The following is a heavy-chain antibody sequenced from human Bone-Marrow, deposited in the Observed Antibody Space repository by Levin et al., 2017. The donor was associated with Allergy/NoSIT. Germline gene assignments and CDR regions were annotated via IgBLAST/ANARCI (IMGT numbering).Heavy chain of an antibody. J-gene: IGHJ3*02. CDR1: GFTFSTYA. Sequence: GESLKISCAASGFTFSTYAMSWVRQAPGKGLEWVSAISGTDDNTHYADSVKGRFTISRDNSKNTLYVQMNSLRAEDTAAYYCAKSYRPYDFSGYYAFDIWGQGTMVTVSS. CDR2: ISGTDDNT. CDR3: AKSYRPYDFSGYYAFDI. D-gene: IGHD3-22*01. V-gene: IGHV3-23*01.